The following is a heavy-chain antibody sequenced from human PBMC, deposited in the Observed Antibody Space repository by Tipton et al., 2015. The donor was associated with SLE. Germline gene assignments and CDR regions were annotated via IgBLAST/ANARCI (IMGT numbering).Heavy chain of an antibody. V-gene: IGHV4-39*02. CDR1: GGSVSTSRYY. J-gene: IGHJ4*02. Sequence: TLSLTCTVSGGSVSTSRYYWGWIRQPPGKGLEWIGEINPSGRTNYNPSLKSRVTISLDTSKTYFSLKLSSVTAADTAVYYCAGGDCHGSVSYIGYWGQGSLVTVSS. CDR2: INPSGRT. D-gene: IGHD3-10*01. CDR3: AGGDCHGSVSYIGY.